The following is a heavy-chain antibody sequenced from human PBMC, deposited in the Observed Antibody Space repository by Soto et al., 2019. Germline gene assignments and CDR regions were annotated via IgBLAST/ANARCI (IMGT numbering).Heavy chain of an antibody. D-gene: IGHD3-3*01. CDR2: MNPNSGNT. Sequence: ASVKVSCKASGYTFTSYDINWVRQATGQGLEWMGWMNPNSGNTGYAQKFQGRVTMTRNTSISTAYMELSSLRSEDTAVYYCARVVMFSRSIFGVVLGFDPWGQGTLVTVSS. CDR1: GYTFTSYD. V-gene: IGHV1-8*01. CDR3: ARVVMFSRSIFGVVLGFDP. J-gene: IGHJ5*02.